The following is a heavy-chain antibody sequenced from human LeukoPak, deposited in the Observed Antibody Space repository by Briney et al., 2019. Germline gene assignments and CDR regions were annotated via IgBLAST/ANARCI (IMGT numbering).Heavy chain of an antibody. CDR1: GFTFSSYA. J-gene: IGHJ5*02. CDR3: VRERASGGSRYCFDP. D-gene: IGHD2-15*01. V-gene: IGHV3-64*01. Sequence: PGGSLRLSCAASGFTFSSYAMHWVRQAPGKGLEYVSAISSNGGSTYYANSVKGRFTISRDNSKNTLYLQMGSLRAEDMAVYYCVRERASGGSRYCFDPWGQGTLVTVSS. CDR2: ISSNGGST.